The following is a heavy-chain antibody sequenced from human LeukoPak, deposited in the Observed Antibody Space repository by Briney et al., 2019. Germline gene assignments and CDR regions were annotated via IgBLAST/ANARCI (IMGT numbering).Heavy chain of an antibody. CDR1: GYTFTVYY. D-gene: IGHD2-2*01. J-gene: IGHJ5*02. Sequence: ASLKVSPMHSGYTFTVYYMHWVPPAPGQGLEWMGWINPNSGGTNTAQKFQGWVTMTRDTSISTAYMELSRLRSDETAVYYCAIDICSSTSCYGFFGWFYPWGQGTLVTVSS. V-gene: IGHV1-2*04. CDR3: AIDICSSTSCYGFFGWFYP. CDR2: INPNSGGT.